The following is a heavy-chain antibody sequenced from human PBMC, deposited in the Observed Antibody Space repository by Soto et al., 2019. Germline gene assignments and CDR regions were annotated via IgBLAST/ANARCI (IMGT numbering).Heavy chain of an antibody. V-gene: IGHV3-48*02. CDR1: GFTFSSYS. J-gene: IGHJ4*02. CDR3: ARDSPVYYYDSSSYYYNVGGPPPQLSLFDY. Sequence: EVQLVESGGGLVQPGGSLRLSCAASGFTFSSYSMNWVRQAPGKGLEWVSYISSSSSTIYYADSVKGRFTISRDNAKKSLYLQMNSLRDEDTAVYYCARDSPVYYYDSSSYYYNVGGPPPQLSLFDYWGQGTLVTVSS. D-gene: IGHD3-22*01. CDR2: ISSSSSTI.